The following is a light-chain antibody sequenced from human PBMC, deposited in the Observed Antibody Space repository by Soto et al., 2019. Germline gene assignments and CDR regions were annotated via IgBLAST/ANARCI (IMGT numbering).Light chain of an antibody. Sequence: QSALTQPASVSGSPGQLISISCTGTGSDIGTYNYVSWYQQHPGKAPKLMIWEVSHRPSGVSDRFSGSKSGNTASLTISGLRAEDEADYYCSSYTSSSTLVFGGGTKVTVL. J-gene: IGLJ2*01. V-gene: IGLV2-14*01. CDR2: EVS. CDR3: SSYTSSSTLV. CDR1: GSDIGTYNY.